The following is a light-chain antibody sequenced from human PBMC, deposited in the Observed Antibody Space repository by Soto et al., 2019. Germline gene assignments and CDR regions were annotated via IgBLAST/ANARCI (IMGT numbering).Light chain of an antibody. J-gene: IGLJ1*01. CDR2: DVS. Sequence: QSVLTQPASMSGSPGQSITISCTGTSSDVGGYDYVSWYQQHPGIAPKLIIYDVSNRPSGVSNRFSGSKSGNTASLTISGLQAEDEADYYCSSYTSSSTLYVFGTGTKVTV. V-gene: IGLV2-14*01. CDR3: SSYTSSSTLYV. CDR1: SSDVGGYDY.